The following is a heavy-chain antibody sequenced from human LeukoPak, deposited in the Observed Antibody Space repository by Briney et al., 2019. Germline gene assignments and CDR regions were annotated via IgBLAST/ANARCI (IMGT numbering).Heavy chain of an antibody. Sequence: ASVKVSCKASGYTFTRYFTHWVRQAPGQGLEWMGIINPSGGSTRYVQKFQGRVTMTRDTSTSTVYMEVSSLRSEDTAVYYCAREGVGYYDSSGYRFDYWGQGTLVTVSS. CDR2: INPSGGST. D-gene: IGHD3-22*01. V-gene: IGHV1-46*01. J-gene: IGHJ4*02. CDR1: GYTFTRYF. CDR3: AREGVGYYDSSGYRFDY.